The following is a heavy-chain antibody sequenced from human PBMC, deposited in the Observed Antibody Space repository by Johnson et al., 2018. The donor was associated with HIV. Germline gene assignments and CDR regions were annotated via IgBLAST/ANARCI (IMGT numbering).Heavy chain of an antibody. J-gene: IGHJ3*01. Sequence: VQLVESGGGVVQPGRSLRLSCAASGFTFDDYAMHWVRQAPGKGLEWVSGINWNGGSIGYADSVKGRFTMSRDSAKNSLYLQMNSLRAEDTALYYCARDFVSFGECTAFDVWGQGTMVTVSS. D-gene: IGHD3-10*01. CDR1: GFTFDDYA. V-gene: IGHV3-20*04. CDR3: ARDFVSFGECTAFDV. CDR2: INWNGGSI.